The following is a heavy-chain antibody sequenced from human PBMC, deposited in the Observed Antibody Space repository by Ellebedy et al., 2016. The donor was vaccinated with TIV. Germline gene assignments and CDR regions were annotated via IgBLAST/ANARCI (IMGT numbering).Heavy chain of an antibody. CDR2: ISGNSNTV. CDR1: GFTFSSYS. D-gene: IGHD4-11*01. V-gene: IGHV3-48*01. CDR3: ARDSNTWDLDY. Sequence: GESLKISCAASGFTFSSYSLNWVRQAPGKGLEWIAFISGNSNTVYYADSVKGRFTVSRDNDRNSLYLQMNILRGEDTAVYYCARDSNTWDLDYWGQGTLVTVSS. J-gene: IGHJ4*02.